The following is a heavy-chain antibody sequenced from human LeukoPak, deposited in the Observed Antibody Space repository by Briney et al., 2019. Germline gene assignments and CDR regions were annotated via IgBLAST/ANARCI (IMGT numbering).Heavy chain of an antibody. CDR2: IYSGGST. CDR1: GFTVSSNY. CDR3: TTDNPGMVREPGSIGQ. Sequence: GGSLRLSCAASGFTVSSNYMSWVRQAPGKGLEWVSVIYSGGSTYYADSVKGRFTIPRDNSKNTLYLQMNSLRAEDTAVYYCTTDNPGMVREPGSIGQWGQGTLVTVSS. J-gene: IGHJ4*02. D-gene: IGHD3-10*01. V-gene: IGHV3-66*01.